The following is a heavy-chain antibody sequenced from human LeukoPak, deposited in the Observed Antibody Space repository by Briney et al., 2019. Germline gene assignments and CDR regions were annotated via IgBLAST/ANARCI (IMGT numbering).Heavy chain of an antibody. CDR2: INDRGIAT. CDR1: GFTFSNYA. J-gene: IGHJ6*03. D-gene: IGHD5-18*01. Sequence: GGSLRLSCAASGFTFSNYAMSWVRQAPGKGLEWVSTINDRGIATYYADSVKGRFTISRHNSKNTLSLQVSSLRAEDTAIYYCAKGLKTAVGPYKGYHYYMDVWGKGTTVTVSS. CDR3: AKGLKTAVGPYKGYHYYMDV. V-gene: IGHV3-23*01.